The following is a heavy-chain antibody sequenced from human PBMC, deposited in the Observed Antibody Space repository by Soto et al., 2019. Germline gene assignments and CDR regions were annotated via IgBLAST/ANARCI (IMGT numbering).Heavy chain of an antibody. Sequence: GGSLRLSCAASGFTFSSYTMNWVRQAPGKGLEWVSYITTSRSSVYYADSVKGRFTISRDDATNSLYLQMNSLRAEDTALYFCARRGSTQNTATPLDNWGQETLLTVSS. CDR2: ITTSRSSV. D-gene: IGHD5-12*01. CDR3: ARRGSTQNTATPLDN. CDR1: GFTFSSYT. J-gene: IGHJ4*02. V-gene: IGHV3-48*01.